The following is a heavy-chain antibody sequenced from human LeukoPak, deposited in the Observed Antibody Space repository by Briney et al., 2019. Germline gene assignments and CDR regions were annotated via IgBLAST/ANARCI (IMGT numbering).Heavy chain of an antibody. CDR1: GFTFGDYA. D-gene: IGHD3-9*01. V-gene: IGHV4-34*01. CDR2: INHSGDT. CDR3: ARGFRLNPIH. Sequence: PGGSLRLSCTTSGFTFGDYAMSWIRQPPGKGLEWIGDINHSGDTNYNPSLKSRVTISVDTSKNQFSLKLSSVTAADTAVYYCARGFRLNPIHWGQGALVTVSS. J-gene: IGHJ4*02.